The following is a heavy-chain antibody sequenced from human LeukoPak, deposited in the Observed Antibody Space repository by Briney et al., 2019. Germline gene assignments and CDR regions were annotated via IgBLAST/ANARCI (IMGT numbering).Heavy chain of an antibody. CDR3: ANGSPLRFLEWLVDY. J-gene: IGHJ4*02. CDR2: IWYDGTNK. D-gene: IGHD3-3*01. Sequence: PGGSLRLSCAASGFSFSSYGMHWVRQAPGKGLEWVAVIWYDGTNKYYADSVKGRFTISRDNSRNTLYLQMNSLRAEDTAVYYCANGSPLRFLEWLVDYWGQGTLVTVSS. CDR1: GFSFSSYG. V-gene: IGHV3-30*02.